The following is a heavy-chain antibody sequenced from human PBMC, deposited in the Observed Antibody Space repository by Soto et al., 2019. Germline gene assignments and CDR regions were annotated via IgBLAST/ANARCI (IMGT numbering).Heavy chain of an antibody. Sequence: GESLKISCAASGFTFSSYWMSWVRQAPGKGLEWVANIKQDGSEKYYVDSVKGRFTISRDNAKNSLYLQMNSLRAEDTAVYYCARTIVVVPAAMKGAFDIWGQGTMVTVSS. D-gene: IGHD2-2*01. CDR3: ARTIVVVPAAMKGAFDI. CDR2: IKQDGSEK. V-gene: IGHV3-7*01. J-gene: IGHJ3*02. CDR1: GFTFSSYW.